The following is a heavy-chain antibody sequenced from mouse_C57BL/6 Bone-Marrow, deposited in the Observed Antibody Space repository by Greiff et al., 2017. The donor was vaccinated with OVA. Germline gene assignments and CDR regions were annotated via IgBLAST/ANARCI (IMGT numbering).Heavy chain of an antibody. CDR3: TREYYGSSYEGYAMDY. J-gene: IGHJ4*01. CDR2: ISSGGDYI. CDR1: GFTFSSYA. Sequence: EVMLVESGEGLVKPGGSLKLSCAASGFTFSSYAMSWVRQTPEKRLEWVAYISSGGDYIYYADTVKGRFTISRDNARNTLYLQMSSLKSEDTAMYYCTREYYGSSYEGYAMDYWGQGTSVTVSS. V-gene: IGHV5-9-1*02. D-gene: IGHD1-1*01.